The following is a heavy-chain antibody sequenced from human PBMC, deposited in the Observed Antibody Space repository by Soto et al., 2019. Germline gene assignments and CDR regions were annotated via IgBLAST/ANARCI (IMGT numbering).Heavy chain of an antibody. CDR2: IYYSGST. CDR3: ARAQSWGSAFDI. CDR1: GGSVSSGGYY. J-gene: IGHJ3*02. Sequence: YLTCTVSGGSVSSGGYYWSWIRQPPGKELEWIGYIYYSGSTNYNPSLKSRVTISVDTSKTQFSLKLSSVTAADTAVYYCARAQSWGSAFDIWGQGTMVTVSS. D-gene: IGHD7-27*01. V-gene: IGHV4-61*08.